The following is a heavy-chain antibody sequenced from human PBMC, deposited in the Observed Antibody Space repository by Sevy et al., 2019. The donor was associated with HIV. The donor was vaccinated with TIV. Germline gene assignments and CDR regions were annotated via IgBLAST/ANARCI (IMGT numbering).Heavy chain of an antibody. CDR2: IYTSGST. J-gene: IGHJ1*01. V-gene: IGHV4-4*07. CDR1: GGSISSYY. D-gene: IGHD3-22*01. CDR3: ARNDDSSGYFQH. Sequence: SETLSLTCTVSGGSISSYYWSWIRQPAGKGLEWIGHIYTSGSTNYNPSLKSRVTMSVDTSKNQFSLKLSSVTAADTAVYYCARNDDSSGYFQHWGQGTLVTVSS.